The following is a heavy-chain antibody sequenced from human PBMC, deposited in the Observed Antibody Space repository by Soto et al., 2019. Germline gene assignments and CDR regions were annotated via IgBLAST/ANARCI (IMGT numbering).Heavy chain of an antibody. J-gene: IGHJ4*02. D-gene: IGHD6-19*01. CDR1: GFSLSTTGVG. V-gene: IGHV2-5*02. CDR2: FYWDDDK. Sequence: QITLKESGPTLVKPTQTLTLTCTFSGFSLSTTGVGVSWIRQPPGKALEWLALFYWDDDKRYSPSLKSRLTITKEIPQNQGVLTIANLDPVDTATYYCVYTTTPHSCGWYGSYWGQGTLVTVSS. CDR3: VYTTTPHSCGWYGSY.